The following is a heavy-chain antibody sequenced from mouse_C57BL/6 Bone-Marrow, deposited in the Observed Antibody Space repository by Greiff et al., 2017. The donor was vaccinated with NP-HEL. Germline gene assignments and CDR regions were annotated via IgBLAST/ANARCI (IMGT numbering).Heavy chain of an antibody. J-gene: IGHJ3*01. CDR2: IYPGSGNT. D-gene: IGHD4-1*02. V-gene: IGHV1-76*01. Sequence: VQLQQSGAELVRPGASVKLSCKASGYTFTDYYINWVKQRPGQGLEWIARIYPGSGNTYYNEKFKGKATLTAEKSSSTAYMQLSSLTSEDSAVYFCNWDRFAYWGQGTLVTVSA. CDR3: NWDRFAY. CDR1: GYTFTDYY.